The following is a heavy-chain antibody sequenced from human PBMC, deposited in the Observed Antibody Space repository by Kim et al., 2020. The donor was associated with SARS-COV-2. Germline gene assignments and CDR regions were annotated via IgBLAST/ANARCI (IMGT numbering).Heavy chain of an antibody. CDR3: ARYRGSYLGY. CDR1: GGSFSGYY. V-gene: IGHV4-34*01. Sequence: SETLSLTCAVYGGSFSGYYWSWIRQPPGKGLEWIGEINHSGSTNYNPSLRSRVTISVDTSKNQFSLKLSSVTAADTAVYYCARYRGSYLGYWGQGTLATVSS. J-gene: IGHJ4*02. CDR2: INHSGST. D-gene: IGHD1-26*01.